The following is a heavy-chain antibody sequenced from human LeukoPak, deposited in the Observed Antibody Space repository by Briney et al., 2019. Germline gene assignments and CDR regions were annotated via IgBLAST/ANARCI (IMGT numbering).Heavy chain of an antibody. J-gene: IGHJ4*02. CDR2: IWYDGSNK. D-gene: IGHD3-22*01. CDR1: GFTFCSYC. V-gene: IGHV3-33*01. Sequence: PGGSPRLSCSESGFTFCSYCMHWVRQAPGKGLEWVADIWYDGSNKYYAESVKGRFTISRANSKNTLYLQMNSLRAEDTAVYYCARDLPYDSSGTFDYWGQGTLVTVSS. CDR3: ARDLPYDSSGTFDY.